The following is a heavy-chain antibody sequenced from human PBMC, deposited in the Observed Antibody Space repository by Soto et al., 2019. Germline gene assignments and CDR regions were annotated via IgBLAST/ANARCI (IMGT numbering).Heavy chain of an antibody. V-gene: IGHV1-46*01. CDR3: AGVDADGGSTSYYYYGMDV. J-gene: IGHJ6*02. D-gene: IGHD1-26*01. CDR1: GYTFTSYY. Sequence: ASVKVSCKASGYTFTSYYMHWVRQAPGQGLEWMGIINPSGGSTSYAQKFQGRVTMTRDTSTSTVYMELSSLRSEDTAVYYCAGVDADGGSTSYYYYGMDVWGQGTTVTVSS. CDR2: INPSGGST.